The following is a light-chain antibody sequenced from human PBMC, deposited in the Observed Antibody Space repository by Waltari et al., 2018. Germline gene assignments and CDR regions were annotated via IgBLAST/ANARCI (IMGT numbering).Light chain of an antibody. J-gene: IGKJ4*01. CDR3: QQYYAYPLT. Sequence: TCRSNHDIGTYLALYQQTPGKAPRLLLHGASTLQTGVPSRFSGSGSGTDFNITIACLQSEDFVTYFCQQYYAYPLTFSGGTKVEMK. CDR2: GAS. V-gene: IGKV1-8*01. CDR1: HDIGTY.